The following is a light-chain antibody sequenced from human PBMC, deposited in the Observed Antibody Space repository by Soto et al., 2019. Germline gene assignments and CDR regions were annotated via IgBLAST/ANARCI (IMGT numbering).Light chain of an antibody. Sequence: QAVVTQEPSLTVSPGGTVTLTCASSTGAVTSGYYPNWFQQKPGQAPRALIYSISNKHSWTPARFSGSLLGGKAALTLSGVQPEDEAEYYCLLYDGGAWVFGGGTKLTV. CDR2: SIS. J-gene: IGLJ3*02. V-gene: IGLV7-43*01. CDR3: LLYDGGAWV. CDR1: TGAVTSGYY.